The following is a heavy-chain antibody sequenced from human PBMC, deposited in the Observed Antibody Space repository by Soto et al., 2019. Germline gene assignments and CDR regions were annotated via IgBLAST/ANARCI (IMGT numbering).Heavy chain of an antibody. CDR3: ASGFHYYDSSGYPGGYYYYGMDV. V-gene: IGHV1-2*04. D-gene: IGHD3-22*01. J-gene: IGHJ6*02. Sequence: ASVKVXCKASGYTLTGYYMHWVRQAPGQGLEWMGWINPNSGGTNYAQKFQGWVTMTRDTSISTAYMELSRLRSDDTAVYYCASGFHYYDSSGYPGGYYYYGMDVWGQGTTVTVSS. CDR2: INPNSGGT. CDR1: GYTLTGYY.